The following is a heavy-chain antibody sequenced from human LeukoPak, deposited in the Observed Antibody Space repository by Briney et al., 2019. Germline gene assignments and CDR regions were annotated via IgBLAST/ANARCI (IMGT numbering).Heavy chain of an antibody. CDR3: ARHLGYCSSTSCYTYFDL. D-gene: IGHD2-2*02. CDR1: GGSISNYY. J-gene: IGHJ2*01. V-gene: IGHV4-59*08. Sequence: PSESLSLTCAVSGGSISNYYWSWIRQPPGKGLEWIGYVRCQWKHNLHPSLKSRVTISVDTAKNQFSLKLSSVTAADTAVYYCARHLGYCSSTSCYTYFDLWGRGTLVTVPS. CDR2: VRCQWKH.